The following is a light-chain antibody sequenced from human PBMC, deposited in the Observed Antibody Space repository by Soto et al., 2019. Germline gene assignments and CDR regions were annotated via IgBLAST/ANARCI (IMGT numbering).Light chain of an antibody. CDR1: QDIRHD. CDR2: SAS. V-gene: IGKV1-6*01. J-gene: IGKJ4*01. CDR3: LQDFYYPLT. Sequence: LQMSQTTFYLSASVRNRVTITCRASQDIRHDLGWYQQKPGKAPKLLIFSASNLHSEVPSRFSGSGSGTDFTLTITSLQPEDLATYYCLQDFYYPLTFGGGTKVDIK.